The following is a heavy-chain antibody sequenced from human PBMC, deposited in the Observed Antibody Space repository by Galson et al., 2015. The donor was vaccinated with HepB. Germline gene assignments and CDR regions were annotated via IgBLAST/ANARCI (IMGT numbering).Heavy chain of an antibody. CDR2: IWYDGSNK. CDR1: GFTFSRYG. D-gene: IGHD2-2*01. V-gene: IGHV3-33*08. J-gene: IGHJ6*02. Sequence: SLRLSCAASGFTFSRYGMHWVRQAPGKGLEWVAVIWYDGSNKYYADSVEGRFTISRDNSKNTLYLQMNSLRAEDTAVYYCARGGYCSSTSCYEVYYYGMDVWGQGTTVTVSS. CDR3: ARGGYCSSTSCYEVYYYGMDV.